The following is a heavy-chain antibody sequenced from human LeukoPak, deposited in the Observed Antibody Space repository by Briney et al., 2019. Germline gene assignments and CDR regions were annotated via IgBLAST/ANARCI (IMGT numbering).Heavy chain of an antibody. V-gene: IGHV4-34*01. CDR3: ARGPYSSGWYDFGYFQH. D-gene: IGHD6-19*01. CDR1: GGSFSGYY. J-gene: IGHJ1*01. CDR2: INHSGST. Sequence: SETLSLTCAVYGGSFSGYYWSWIRQPPGKGLEWIGEINHSGSTNYNPSLKSRATISVDTSKNQFSLKLSSVPAADTAVYYCARGPYSSGWYDFGYFQHWGQGTLVTVSS.